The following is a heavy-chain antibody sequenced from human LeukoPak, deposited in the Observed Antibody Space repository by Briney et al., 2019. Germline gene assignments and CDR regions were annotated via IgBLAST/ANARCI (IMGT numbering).Heavy chain of an antibody. CDR1: GFTFSSYV. V-gene: IGHV3-23*01. J-gene: IGHJ4*02. D-gene: IGHD1-26*01. CDR2: ISGSGGGT. CDR3: AKDLGRYRNNFFDY. Sequence: GGSLRLSCAASGFTFSSYVMTWVRQAPGKSLEWVSTISGSGGGTYYADSVKGRFTISRDDSKNTLYLQMNSLRADDTAVYYCAKDLGRYRNNFFDYWGQGNLVTVSS.